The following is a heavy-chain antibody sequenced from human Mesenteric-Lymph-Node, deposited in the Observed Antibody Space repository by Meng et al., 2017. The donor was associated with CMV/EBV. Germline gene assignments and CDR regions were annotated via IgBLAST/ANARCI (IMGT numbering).Heavy chain of an antibody. CDR1: GLTFSSYW. CDR2: ISPDGSVT. CDR3: LTETSLKGFDY. D-gene: IGHD1-14*01. V-gene: IGHV3-7*01. J-gene: IGHJ4*02. Sequence: SCEVSGLTFSSYWLAWARQVPGKELKWVANISPDGSVTYYVDSVTGRFTISRDNTKASFYLQMTSPRAEDTAVYYCLTETSLKGFDYWGQGSLVTVSS.